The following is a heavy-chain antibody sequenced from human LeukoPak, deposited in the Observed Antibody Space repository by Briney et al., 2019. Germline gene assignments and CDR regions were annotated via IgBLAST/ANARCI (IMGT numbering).Heavy chain of an antibody. CDR3: ATDRHSSSWYVFDY. CDR1: GGSLSRYN. CDR2: IYYSGST. V-gene: IGHV4-59*08. D-gene: IGHD6-13*01. J-gene: IGHJ4*02. Sequence: PSETLSLTCTVSGGSLSRYNWSWIRQPPGKGLEWIGYIYYSGSTSYNPSLGSRVTISVDMSKNQFSLNLTSVTAADTAVYYCATDRHSSSWYVFDYWGQGTPVTVSS.